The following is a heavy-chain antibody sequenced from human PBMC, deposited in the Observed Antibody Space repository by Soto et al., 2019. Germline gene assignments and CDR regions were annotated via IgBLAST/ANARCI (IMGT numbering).Heavy chain of an antibody. CDR1: GGTFSSYT. J-gene: IGHJ5*02. D-gene: IGHD2-15*01. CDR3: ASVGYCSGGSCYSQWWFDP. Sequence: SVKVSCKASGGTFSSYTISWVRQAPGQGLEWMGRIIPILGIANYAQKFKGRVTITADKSTSTAYMELSSLRSEDTAVYYCASVGYCSGGSCYSQWWFDPWGQGTLVTVSS. V-gene: IGHV1-69*02. CDR2: IIPILGIA.